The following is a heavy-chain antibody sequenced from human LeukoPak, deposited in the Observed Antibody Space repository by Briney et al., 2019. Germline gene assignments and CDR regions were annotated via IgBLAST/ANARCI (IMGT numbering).Heavy chain of an antibody. D-gene: IGHD3-16*01. J-gene: IGHJ4*02. Sequence: LTGGSPRLSCVASGFIFRDYAMSWVRQAPAGGLEWVSSLRGDGETFYTDSVKGRFTLSRDHSRNTVYLQLSNLRVEDTAVYYCAKASWVSSADAVLWGQGTLVTVS. CDR1: GFIFRDYA. CDR2: LRGDGET. CDR3: AKASWVSSADAVL. V-gene: IGHV3-23*01.